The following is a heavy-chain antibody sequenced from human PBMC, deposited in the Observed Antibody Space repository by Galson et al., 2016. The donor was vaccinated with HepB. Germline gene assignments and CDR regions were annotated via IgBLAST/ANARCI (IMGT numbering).Heavy chain of an antibody. V-gene: IGHV3-11*01. CDR2: IDNTDTSGATI. J-gene: IGHJ2*01. D-gene: IGHD1-7*01. Sequence: SLRLSCAASGFTFGDYYMTWLRLAPGKGLEWIAYIDNTDTSGATIYYADSVKGRFTISRDNADNSVYLQMNSLRADDTAGYYCAREGTTTYYWRFKLWVRGSPVTVSS. CDR1: GFTFGDYY. CDR3: AREGTTTYYWRFKL.